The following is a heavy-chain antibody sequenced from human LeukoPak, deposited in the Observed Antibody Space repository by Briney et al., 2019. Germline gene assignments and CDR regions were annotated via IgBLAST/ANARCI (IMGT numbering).Heavy chain of an antibody. CDR1: GYTFTSYA. Sequence: GASVKVSCKASGYTFTSYAMHWVRQAPGRRLEWMGWINAGNGNTKYSQEFQGRVTITRDTSASTAYMELSSLRSEDTAVYYCARGNPFLAMTPLDYWGQGTLVTVSS. J-gene: IGHJ4*02. CDR2: INAGNGNT. V-gene: IGHV1-3*01. CDR3: ARGNPFLAMTPLDY. D-gene: IGHD2-15*01.